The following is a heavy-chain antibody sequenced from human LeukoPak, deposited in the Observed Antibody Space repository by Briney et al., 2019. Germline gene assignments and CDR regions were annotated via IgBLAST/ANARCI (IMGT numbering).Heavy chain of an antibody. CDR2: IYYSGST. Sequence: SETLSLTCTVSGGSISSGGYYWTWIRQHPGKGLEWIGNIYYSGSTYHNPSLKSRVTISADTSKNQFSLKLSSVTAADTAVYYCAREATLQRLNWFDPWGQGTLVTVSS. D-gene: IGHD6-25*01. J-gene: IGHJ5*02. V-gene: IGHV4-31*03. CDR1: GGSISSGGYY. CDR3: AREATLQRLNWFDP.